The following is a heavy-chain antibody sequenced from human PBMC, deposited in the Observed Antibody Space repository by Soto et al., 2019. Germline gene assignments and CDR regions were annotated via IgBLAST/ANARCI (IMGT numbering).Heavy chain of an antibody. CDR1: GGTFSSYA. CDR2: IITIFGTA. Sequence: QVQLVQSGAEVKKPGSSVKVSCKASGGTFSSYAISWVRQAPGQGLEWMGGIITIFGTANYAQKFQGRVTITADESTSTAYMELSSLRSEDTAVYYCARGKELVPAAPDWFDPWGQGTLVTVSS. V-gene: IGHV1-69*12. J-gene: IGHJ5*02. CDR3: ARGKELVPAAPDWFDP. D-gene: IGHD2-2*01.